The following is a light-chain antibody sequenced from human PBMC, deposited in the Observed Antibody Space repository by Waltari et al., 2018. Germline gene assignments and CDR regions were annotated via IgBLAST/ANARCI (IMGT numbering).Light chain of an antibody. CDR1: DSDVGAYDF. CDR2: EVS. Sequence: QSALTQPASVSGSPGQSITISCSGTDSDVGAYDFVSWYQQHPGKAPHLIIYEVSKRASGISNRFSADKSGNTSALTISGRQAEEEADYYCSSYTTSSAPGVVGTGTRVTGL. CDR3: SSYTTSSAPGV. V-gene: IGLV2-14*01. J-gene: IGLJ1*01.